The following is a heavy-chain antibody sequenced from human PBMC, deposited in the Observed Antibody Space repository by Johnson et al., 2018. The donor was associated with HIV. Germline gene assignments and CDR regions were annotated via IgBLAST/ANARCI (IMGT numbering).Heavy chain of an antibody. D-gene: IGHD4-11*01. CDR1: GFTFSSYA. J-gene: IGHJ3*02. CDR2: ISYDGSNK. CDR3: ARGGAVTRSSAAAFDI. V-gene: IGHV3-30-3*01. Sequence: VQLVESGGGVVQPGRSLRLTCAASGFTFSSYAMHWVRQAPGKGLEWVAVISYDGSNKYYADSVKGRFTISRDNSKNTLYLQMNSLRAEDTAVYYCARGGAVTRSSAAAFDIWGQGTMVTVSS.